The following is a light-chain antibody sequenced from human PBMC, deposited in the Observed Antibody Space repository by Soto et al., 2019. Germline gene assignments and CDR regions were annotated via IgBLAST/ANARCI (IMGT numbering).Light chain of an antibody. CDR3: QQFTNWPHT. CDR2: VAS. V-gene: IGKV3-15*01. J-gene: IGKJ2*01. CDR1: QSVNQK. Sequence: EIVLTQSPATLSVSPGERATLSCRASQSVNQKLGWYQQKPGQAPRLLIYVASYRATGIPARFSGSGSGTEYTLTISNLQAEDFAVYYCQQFTNWPHTFGQGTKVDIK.